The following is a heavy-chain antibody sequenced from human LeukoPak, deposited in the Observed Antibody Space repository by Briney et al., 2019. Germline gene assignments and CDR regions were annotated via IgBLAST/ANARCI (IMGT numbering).Heavy chain of an antibody. CDR3: AREQWLVHLGWFDP. CDR1: GGSISSSSYY. V-gene: IGHV4-39*07. J-gene: IGHJ5*02. CDR2: IYYSGST. Sequence: PSETLSLTCTVSGGSISSSSYYWGWIRQPPGKGLEWIGSIYYSGSTYYNPSLKSRVTISVDTSKNQFSLKLSSVTAADTAVYYCAREQWLVHLGWFDPWGQGTLVTVSS. D-gene: IGHD6-19*01.